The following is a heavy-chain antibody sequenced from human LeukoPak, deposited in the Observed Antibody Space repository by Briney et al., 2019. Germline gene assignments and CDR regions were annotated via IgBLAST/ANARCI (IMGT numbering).Heavy chain of an antibody. J-gene: IGHJ1*01. V-gene: IGHV3-30*18. CDR3: AKDPPLYFDWPEGYFQH. Sequence: QTGGSLRLSFAAPGLTFSNDGNDWGRQAPGKGVEGVATITNDGSNKFYADSVKGRFTISRDNSKNTLYLQMNSLRAEDTAVYYCAKDPPLYFDWPEGYFQHWGQGTLVTVSS. D-gene: IGHD3-9*01. CDR1: GLTFSNDG. CDR2: ITNDGSNK.